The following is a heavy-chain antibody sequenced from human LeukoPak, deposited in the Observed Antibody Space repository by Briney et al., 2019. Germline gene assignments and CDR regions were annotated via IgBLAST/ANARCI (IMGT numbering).Heavy chain of an antibody. CDR3: ARGRGGVNLLNWFDP. V-gene: IGHV1-18*01. D-gene: IGHD3-16*01. Sequence: ASVKVSCKASGYTFTSYGISWVRQAPGQGLEWMGWISAYNGNTNYAQKLQGRVTMTTDTSTSTAYMELRSLRSDDTAVYYCARGRGGVNLLNWFDPWGQGTLVTVSS. CDR1: GYTFTSYG. CDR2: ISAYNGNT. J-gene: IGHJ5*02.